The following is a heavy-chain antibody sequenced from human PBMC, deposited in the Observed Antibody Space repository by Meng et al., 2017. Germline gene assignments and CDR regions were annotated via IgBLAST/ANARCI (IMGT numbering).Heavy chain of an antibody. Sequence: QLQLQESGPGVVKPSATLSLPCTVSVDSISSHSYYWGWIRQPPGKALEWIGYIYYSWSTYYNPSLKSRVTITVDTSKNQFSLKLSSVTAADTAVYYCARVGSSGYPTPWGQGTLVTVSS. J-gene: IGHJ5*02. CDR2: IYYSWST. V-gene: IGHV4-31*03. CDR1: VDSISSHSYY. CDR3: ARVGSSGYPTP. D-gene: IGHD3-22*01.